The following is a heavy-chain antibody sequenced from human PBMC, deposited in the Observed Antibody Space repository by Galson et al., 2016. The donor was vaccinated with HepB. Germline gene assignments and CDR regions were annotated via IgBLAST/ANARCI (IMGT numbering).Heavy chain of an antibody. Sequence: SLRLSCAASGFTLRSYAMSWVRQALGKGLEWVSGIDRYGGTTGYAASVKGRFTISRDNSKNTLYLQMNSLRTEDTAVYYCARDDYSGGRGSPDYWGQGTLVTVSS. D-gene: IGHD4/OR15-4a*01. V-gene: IGHV3-23*01. CDR2: IDRYGGTT. CDR1: GFTLRSYA. J-gene: IGHJ4*02. CDR3: ARDDYSGGRGSPDY.